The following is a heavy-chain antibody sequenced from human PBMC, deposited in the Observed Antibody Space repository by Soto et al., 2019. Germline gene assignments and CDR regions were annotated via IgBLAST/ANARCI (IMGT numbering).Heavy chain of an antibody. V-gene: IGHV2-26*01. Sequence: QVTLKESGPVLVKPTETLTLTCTVSGFSLSNARMGVSWIRQPPGKALEWLAHIFSNDEKSYSTSLKSRLTISNHTSKSQAVLTMTNMDPVDTATYYCARFSSSWYPTLLYFDYWGQGTLVTVSS. CDR3: ARFSSSWYPTLLYFDY. CDR2: IFSNDEK. D-gene: IGHD6-13*01. J-gene: IGHJ4*02. CDR1: GFSLSNARMG.